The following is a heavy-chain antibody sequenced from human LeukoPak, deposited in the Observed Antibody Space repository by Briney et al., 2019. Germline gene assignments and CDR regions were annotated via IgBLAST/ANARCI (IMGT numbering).Heavy chain of an antibody. CDR2: ISYDGSNK. D-gene: IGHD3-22*01. CDR3: ARDRYYYDSSGYWGQTNYYYYYGMDV. V-gene: IGHV3-30*03. Sequence: PGGSLRLSCAASGFTFSSYSMNWVRQAPGKGLEWVAVISYDGSNKTYADSVKGRFTISRDNSKNTLYLQMNSLRAEDTAVYYCARDRYYYDSSGYWGQTNYYYYYGMDVWGQGTTVTVSS. CDR1: GFTFSSYS. J-gene: IGHJ6*02.